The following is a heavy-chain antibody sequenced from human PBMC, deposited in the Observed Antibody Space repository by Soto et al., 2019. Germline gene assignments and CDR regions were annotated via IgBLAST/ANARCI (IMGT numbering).Heavy chain of an antibody. CDR2: ISYDGSNK. D-gene: IGHD3-3*01. J-gene: IGHJ6*02. Sequence: QVQLVESGGGVVQPGRSLRLSCAASGFTFSSYGMHWVRQAPGKGLEWVAVISYDGSNKYYADSVKGRFTISRDNSKNTLYLQMNSLRAEDTAVYYCAKDSPSDYDFRPWSSYYGKDVWGQGTTVTVSS. V-gene: IGHV3-30*18. CDR3: AKDSPSDYDFRPWSSYYGKDV. CDR1: GFTFSSYG.